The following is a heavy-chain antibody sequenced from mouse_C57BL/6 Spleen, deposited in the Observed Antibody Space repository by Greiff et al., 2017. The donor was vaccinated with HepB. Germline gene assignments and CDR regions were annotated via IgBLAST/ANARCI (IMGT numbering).Heavy chain of an antibody. V-gene: IGHV1-64*01. Sequence: QVQLKQPGAELVKPGASVKLSCKASGYTFTSYWMHWVKQRPGQGLEWIGMIHPNSGSTNYNEKFKSKATLTVDKSSSTAYMQLSSLTSEDSAVYYCARGGKLVYYFDYWGQGTTLTVSS. D-gene: IGHD4-1*01. J-gene: IGHJ2*01. CDR1: GYTFTSYW. CDR2: IHPNSGST. CDR3: ARGGKLVYYFDY.